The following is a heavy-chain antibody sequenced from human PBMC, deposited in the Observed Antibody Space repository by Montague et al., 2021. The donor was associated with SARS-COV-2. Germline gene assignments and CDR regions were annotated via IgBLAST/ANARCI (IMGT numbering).Heavy chain of an antibody. Sequence: SETLSLTCSVSGVSISSGSYYWSWVRQPPGKGPEWIGYVYHTGSTNYNPSLKSRVTLSIDTSKNQFSLNLTSVTAADTAVYYCVREKYYFDDSGSKWGQGTLVTV. CDR2: VYHTGST. D-gene: IGHD3-22*01. CDR3: VREKYYFDDSGSK. CDR1: GVSISSGSYY. V-gene: IGHV4-61*01. J-gene: IGHJ4*02.